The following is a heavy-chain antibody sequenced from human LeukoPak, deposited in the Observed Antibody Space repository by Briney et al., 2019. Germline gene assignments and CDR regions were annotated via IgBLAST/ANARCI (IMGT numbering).Heavy chain of an antibody. CDR1: GGSFSGYY. V-gene: IGHV4-34*01. Sequence: SETLSRTCAVYGGSFSGYYWSWIRQPPGKGLEWIGEINHSGSTNYNPSLKSRVTISVDTSKNQFSLKLSPVTAADTAVYYCARGYYDSSGYYYEPYYFDYWGQGTLVTVSS. D-gene: IGHD3-22*01. CDR3: ARGYYDSSGYYYEPYYFDY. CDR2: INHSGST. J-gene: IGHJ4*02.